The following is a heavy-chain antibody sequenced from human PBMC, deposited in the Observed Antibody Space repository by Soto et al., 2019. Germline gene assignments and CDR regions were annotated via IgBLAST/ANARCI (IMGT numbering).Heavy chain of an antibody. CDR3: ARERDGYNTY. CDR1: GFSLSSYS. Sequence: GGSLRLSCAASGFSLSSYSMNWVRQAPGKGLEWVSSISSSSSYIYYADSVKGRFTISRDNAKNSLYLQMNSLRAEDTAVYYCARERDGYNTYWGQGTLVTVSS. V-gene: IGHV3-21*01. J-gene: IGHJ4*02. D-gene: IGHD5-12*01. CDR2: ISSSSSYI.